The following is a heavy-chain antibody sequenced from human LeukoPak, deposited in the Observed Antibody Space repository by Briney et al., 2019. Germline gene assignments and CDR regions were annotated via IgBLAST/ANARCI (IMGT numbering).Heavy chain of an antibody. CDR2: ISAYNGNT. CDR3: AKYNWNYRYFQH. CDR1: GYTFTSYG. V-gene: IGHV1-18*01. Sequence: GASVKVSCKASGYTFTSYGISWVRQAPGQGLGWMEWISAYNGNTNYAQKLQGRVTMTTDTSTSTAYMELRSLRSDDTAVYYCAKYNWNYRYFQHWGQGTLVTVSS. J-gene: IGHJ1*01. D-gene: IGHD1-7*01.